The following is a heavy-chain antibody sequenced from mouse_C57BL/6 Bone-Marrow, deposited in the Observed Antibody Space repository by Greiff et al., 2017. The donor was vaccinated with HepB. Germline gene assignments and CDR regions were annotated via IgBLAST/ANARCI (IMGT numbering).Heavy chain of an antibody. J-gene: IGHJ2*01. D-gene: IGHD2-3*01. CDR3: ARRGLLPLDY. Sequence: VHVKQSGPELVKPGASVKMSCKASGYTFTDYNMHWVKQSHGKSLEWIGYINPNNGGTSYNQKFKGKATLTVNKSSSTAYMELRSLTSEDSAVYYCARRGLLPLDYWGQGTTLTVSS. CDR2: INPNNGGT. V-gene: IGHV1-22*01. CDR1: GYTFTDYN.